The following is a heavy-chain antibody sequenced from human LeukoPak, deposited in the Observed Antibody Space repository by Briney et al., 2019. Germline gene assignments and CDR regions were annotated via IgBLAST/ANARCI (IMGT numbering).Heavy chain of an antibody. CDR2: ISQRSDGI. CDR3: AKETYGGNSAFLDW. CDR1: GFTFNNNA. V-gene: IGHV3-23*01. Sequence: PGGSLRLSCAASGFTFNNNAMSWVRQAPGKGLEWVSAISQRSDGIYYADSVRGRFTISRDNSKNTLYLQMISLRAEDTAVYYCAKETYGGNSAFLDWWGQGTLVTVSS. D-gene: IGHD4-23*01. J-gene: IGHJ4*02.